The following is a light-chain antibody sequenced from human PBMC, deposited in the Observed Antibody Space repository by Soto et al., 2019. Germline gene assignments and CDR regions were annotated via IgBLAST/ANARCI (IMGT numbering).Light chain of an antibody. V-gene: IGKV1D-16*01. J-gene: IGKJ2*01. Sequence: DIQMTQSPSSVSASVGDRVTITCRASQDISTWLAWYQQNPGRAPDLLIYAASTLHIGVPSRFSGRGAGTAFTLTSSSLQPEDFATYYCQQYITYSPYTFGQGTKVEIK. CDR2: AAS. CDR3: QQYITYSPYT. CDR1: QDISTW.